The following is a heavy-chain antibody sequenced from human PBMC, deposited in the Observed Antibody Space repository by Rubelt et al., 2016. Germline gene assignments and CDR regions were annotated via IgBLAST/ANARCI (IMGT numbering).Heavy chain of an antibody. CDR1: GFTVSSNY. D-gene: IGHD7-27*01. CDR2: IYSGGSK. V-gene: IGHV3-66*01. J-gene: IGHJ4*02. Sequence: EVQLVESGGGLVQPGGSLRLSCAASGFTVSSNYMSWVRQAPGKGLEWVSVIYSGGSKYYADSVKGRFTISRANSKNTLYLQMNCLRAEDTAAYYCARNWGFDYWGQGTLVTVSS. CDR3: ARNWGFDY.